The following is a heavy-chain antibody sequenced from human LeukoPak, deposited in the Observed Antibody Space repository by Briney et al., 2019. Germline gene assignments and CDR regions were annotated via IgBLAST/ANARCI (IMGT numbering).Heavy chain of an antibody. J-gene: IGHJ4*02. CDR1: GFTFSSYS. Sequence: GGSLRLSCAASGFTFSSYSMNWVRQAPGKGLEWVSSISSSSSYIYYADSVKGRFTISRDNAKNSLYLQMNSLRAEDTAVYYCAGDARYYDFWSGYYQHFDYWGQGTLVTVSS. D-gene: IGHD3-3*01. V-gene: IGHV3-21*01. CDR3: AGDARYYDFWSGYYQHFDY. CDR2: ISSSSSYI.